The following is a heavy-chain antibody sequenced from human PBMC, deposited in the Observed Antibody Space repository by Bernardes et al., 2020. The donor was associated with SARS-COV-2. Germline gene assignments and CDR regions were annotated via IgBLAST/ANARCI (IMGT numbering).Heavy chain of an antibody. V-gene: IGHV3-30-3*01. CDR2: ISYDGSNK. J-gene: IGHJ6*02. CDR1: GFTFSSYA. CDR3: AREKSRGYSYGLYGMDV. Sequence: SLRLSCAASGFTFSSYAMHWVRQAPGKGLEWVAVISYDGSNKYYADSVKGRFTISRDNSKNTLYLQMNSLRAEDTAVYYCAREKSRGYSYGLYGMDVWGQGTTVTVSS. D-gene: IGHD5-18*01.